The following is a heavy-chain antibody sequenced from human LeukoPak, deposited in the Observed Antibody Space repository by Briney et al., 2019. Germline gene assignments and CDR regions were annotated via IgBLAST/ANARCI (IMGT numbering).Heavy chain of an antibody. CDR3: AKAQGYYDC. CDR1: GIIFSNYG. D-gene: IGHD3-22*01. V-gene: IGHV3-23*01. J-gene: IGHJ4*02. Sequence: GGSLRLSCAASGIIFSNYGMNWVRQAPGKGLEWVSRIGVGGTTNHDDSVKGRFTISRDTSKNTLYLQMNSLRAEDTAVYYCAKAQGYYDCWGQGTLVIVSS. CDR2: IGVGGTT.